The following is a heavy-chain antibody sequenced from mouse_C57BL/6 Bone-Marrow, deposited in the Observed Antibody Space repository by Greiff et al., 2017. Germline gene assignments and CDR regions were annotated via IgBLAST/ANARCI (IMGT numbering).Heavy chain of an antibody. CDR2: FHPYNDDT. CDR3: ARGGNYGGYDFDY. Sequence: VKLMESGAELVKPGASVKMSCKASGYTFTTYPIEWMKQNHGKSLEWIGNFHPYNDDTTYNEKFKGKATLTVEKSSSTVYLELSRLTSDDSAVYYCARGGNYGGYDFDYWGQGTTLTVSS. V-gene: IGHV1-47*01. D-gene: IGHD2-1*01. J-gene: IGHJ2*01. CDR1: GYTFTTYP.